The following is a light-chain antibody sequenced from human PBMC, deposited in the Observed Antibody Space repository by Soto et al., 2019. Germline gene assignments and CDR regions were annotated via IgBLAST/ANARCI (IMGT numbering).Light chain of an antibody. CDR1: QSVSSY. J-gene: IGKJ4*01. CDR2: DAS. CDR3: QQRSNWPLT. V-gene: IGKV3-11*01. Sequence: EIVLTQSPATLSLSPGERATLSCRASQSVSSYLAWYQQNPGQAPRLLIYDASNRATGIPARFSGSGSGTDFTLTISCLEPEDFAVYYWQQRSNWPLTFGGGTKVEIK.